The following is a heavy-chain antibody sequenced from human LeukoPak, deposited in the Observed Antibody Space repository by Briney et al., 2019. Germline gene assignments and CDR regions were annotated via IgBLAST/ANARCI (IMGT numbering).Heavy chain of an antibody. V-gene: IGHV3-30*09. CDR3: ARGGVAAQAAKVSIIDY. CDR2: ISYDDGSDK. D-gene: IGHD3-3*01. J-gene: IGHJ4*02. Sequence: GGSLRLSCAASGFSFSNHAMHWVRQAPGKGLEWVAVISYDDGSDKYYADSVKGRFAISRDNSENTLSLQMDSLRPEDTAVYYCARGGVAAQAAKVSIIDYWGQGTLVTVSS. CDR1: GFSFSNHA.